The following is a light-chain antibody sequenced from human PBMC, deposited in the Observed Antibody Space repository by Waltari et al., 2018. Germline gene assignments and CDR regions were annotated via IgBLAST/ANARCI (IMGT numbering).Light chain of an antibody. CDR3: NVRDSSGNHVL. CDR1: SLETYS. Sequence: SSVLTQHPAVSVASGQTVRLTCQGDSLETYSASWYQQRPGQAPVLVVYGTNKRPSGIPERFSGSGSGNTAALTISGAQAGDEADYYCNVRDSSGNHVLFGGGTKLTVL. J-gene: IGLJ2*01. V-gene: IGLV3-19*01. CDR2: GTN.